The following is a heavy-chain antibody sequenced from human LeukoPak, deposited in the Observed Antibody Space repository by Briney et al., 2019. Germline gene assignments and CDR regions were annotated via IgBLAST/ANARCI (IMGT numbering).Heavy chain of an antibody. CDR1: GFTFSSYG. CDR3: AREGPRGNSQFDY. J-gene: IGHJ4*02. D-gene: IGHD2/OR15-2a*01. CDR2: IWYDGSNK. Sequence: GGSLRLSCAASGFTFSSYGMHWVRQAPGKGLEWVAVIWYDGSNKYYTDSVKGRLTISRDNSKNTLYLQMNSLRAEDTAIYYCAREGPRGNSQFDYWGQGTLVTVSS. V-gene: IGHV3-33*01.